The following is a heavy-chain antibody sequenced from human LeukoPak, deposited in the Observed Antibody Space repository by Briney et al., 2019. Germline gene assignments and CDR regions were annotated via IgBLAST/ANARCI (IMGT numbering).Heavy chain of an antibody. D-gene: IGHD6-13*01. Sequence: GGSLRLTCAASGFAFSSYAMSWVRQAPGKGLEWVSAISGSGGSTYYADSVKGRFTISRDNSKNTLYLQMNSLRAEDTAVYYCAKADSSSWYYFDYWGQGTLVTVSS. CDR2: ISGSGGST. CDR1: GFAFSSYA. V-gene: IGHV3-23*01. J-gene: IGHJ4*02. CDR3: AKADSSSWYYFDY.